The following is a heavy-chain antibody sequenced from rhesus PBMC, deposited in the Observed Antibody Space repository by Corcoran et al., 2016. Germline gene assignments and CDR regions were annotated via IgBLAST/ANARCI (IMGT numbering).Heavy chain of an antibody. J-gene: IGHJ2*01. V-gene: IGHV4-165*01. Sequence: QVQLQESGPGLVKPSETLSLTCAVSGGSFSGYYWGWIRQPPGKGLEWIGNISGSRGSTDYNPSLKSRVTISTDTSKNQFSLKLSSVTAADTAVYYCASTVSHNWYFDLWGPGTPITISS. D-gene: IGHD4-23*01. CDR1: GGSFSGYY. CDR2: ISGSRGST. CDR3: ASTVSHNWYFDL.